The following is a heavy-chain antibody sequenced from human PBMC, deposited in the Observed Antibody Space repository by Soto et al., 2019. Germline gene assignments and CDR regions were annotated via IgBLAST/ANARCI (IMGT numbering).Heavy chain of an antibody. Sequence: QVQLQESGPGLVKPSQTLSLTCTVSGGSISSGGYYWSWICQHPGKGLEWIGYIYYSGSTYYNPSLKSRVTISVDTSKNQFSLKLSSVTAADTAVYYCARKGSSSSSVWFDPWGQGTLVTVSS. CDR1: GGSISSGGYY. J-gene: IGHJ5*02. CDR3: ARKGSSSSSVWFDP. CDR2: IYYSGST. V-gene: IGHV4-31*03. D-gene: IGHD6-6*01.